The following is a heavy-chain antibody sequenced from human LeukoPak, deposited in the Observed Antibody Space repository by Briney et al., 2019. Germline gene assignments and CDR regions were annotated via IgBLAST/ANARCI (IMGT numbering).Heavy chain of an antibody. Sequence: GGSLRLSCAASGFTFSSYDMHWVRQATGKGLEWVSAIGTAGDTYYPGSVKGRFTISRENAKNSLYLQMNSLRAGDTAVYYCARAGSGHREFDYWGQGTLVTVSS. V-gene: IGHV3-13*01. CDR3: ARAGSGHREFDY. J-gene: IGHJ4*02. D-gene: IGHD2-15*01. CDR2: IGTAGDT. CDR1: GFTFSSYD.